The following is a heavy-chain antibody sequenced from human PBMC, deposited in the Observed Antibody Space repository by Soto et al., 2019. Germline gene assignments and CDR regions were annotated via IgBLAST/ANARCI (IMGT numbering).Heavy chain of an antibody. CDR2: IIPIFGTA. J-gene: IGHJ4*02. V-gene: IGHV1-69*06. D-gene: IGHD3-22*01. Sequence: QVQLVQSGAEVKKPGSSVKVSCKASGGTFSSYAISWVRQAPGQGLEWMGGIIPIFGTANYAQKFQGRVTNTADKSTSTAYMELSSLGSEDTAVYYCARGVDRTSLYRSGYQCFDHWGQGTLVTVSS. CDR1: GGTFSSYA. CDR3: ARGVDRTSLYRSGYQCFDH.